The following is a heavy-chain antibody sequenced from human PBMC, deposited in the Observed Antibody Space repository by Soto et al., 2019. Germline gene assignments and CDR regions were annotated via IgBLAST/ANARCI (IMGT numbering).Heavy chain of an antibody. V-gene: IGHV4-34*12. J-gene: IGHJ6*04. Sequence: PSQTLCRPCSVSGASVIGQYCSWIRHPPWKGLEWVGEIIPTGSTTYNPSLKSRLSFSLDTSKNHFSLYLRYVSVADTAVYYWARVGITMDWNSYDYCMDVWGKGTKVIVSS. CDR3: ARVGITMDWNSYDYCMDV. CDR1: GASVIGQY. CDR2: IIPTGST. D-gene: IGHD1-7*01.